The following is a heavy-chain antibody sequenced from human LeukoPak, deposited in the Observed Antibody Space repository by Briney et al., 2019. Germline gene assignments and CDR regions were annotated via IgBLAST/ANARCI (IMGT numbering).Heavy chain of an antibody. CDR3: VKDISYESSGSVFEY. Sequence: GGSLRLSCAASGFTFEDHTMHWVRQAPGKTLEWVSLINWHGTTYYTDSVKGRFTISRDNSKNSLYLQMDTLRREDTAFYYCVKDISYESSGSVFEYWGQGALVTVSS. J-gene: IGHJ4*02. CDR1: GFTFEDHT. CDR2: INWHGTT. D-gene: IGHD3-22*01. V-gene: IGHV3-43*01.